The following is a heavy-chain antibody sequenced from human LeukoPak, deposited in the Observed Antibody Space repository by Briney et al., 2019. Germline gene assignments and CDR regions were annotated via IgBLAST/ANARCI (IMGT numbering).Heavy chain of an antibody. CDR1: GGSFSGYY. Sequence: PSETLSLTCAVYGGSFSGYYWSWIRQPPGKGLEWIGEINHSGSTNYNPSLKSRVTISVDTSKNQFSLKLSSVTAADTAVYYCASTPFNYDYIWGSYRYRRAFDIRGQGTMVTVSS. D-gene: IGHD3-16*02. V-gene: IGHV4-34*01. J-gene: IGHJ3*02. CDR2: INHSGST. CDR3: ASTPFNYDYIWGSYRYRRAFDI.